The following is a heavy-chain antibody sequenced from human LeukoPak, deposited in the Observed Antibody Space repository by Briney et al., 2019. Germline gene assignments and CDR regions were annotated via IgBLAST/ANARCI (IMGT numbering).Heavy chain of an antibody. CDR3: ARGKPRNPLAFDI. J-gene: IGHJ3*02. Sequence: GSLRLSCAASGFTVSSNYMSWVRQAPGEGLEWVSVIYGGGSTFYPDSVKGRFTISRDNSKNTLNLQMNSLRAEDTAVYYCARGKPRNPLAFDIWGQGTMVTVSS. CDR2: IYGGGST. CDR1: GFTVSSNY. V-gene: IGHV3-53*01.